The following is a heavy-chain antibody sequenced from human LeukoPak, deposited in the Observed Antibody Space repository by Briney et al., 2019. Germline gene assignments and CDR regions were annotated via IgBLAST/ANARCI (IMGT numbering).Heavy chain of an antibody. CDR3: ARGIRGAADY. Sequence: PSETLSLTCAVYGGSFSGSYWSWIRQPPGKGLEWIGYIHNSGSTMYNPSLKSRLAMSLDTSKNQFSLNLNSVTAADTAVYYCARGIRGAADYWGQGTLVTVSS. CDR2: IHNSGST. J-gene: IGHJ4*02. CDR1: GGSFSGSY. D-gene: IGHD3-16*01. V-gene: IGHV4-59*01.